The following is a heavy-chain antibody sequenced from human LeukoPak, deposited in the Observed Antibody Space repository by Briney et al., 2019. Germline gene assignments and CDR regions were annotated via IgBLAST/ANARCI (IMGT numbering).Heavy chain of an antibody. D-gene: IGHD3-10*01. V-gene: IGHV4-31*03. CDR2: IYYSGST. J-gene: IGHJ4*02. Sequence: SETLSLTCTVSGGSISSGGYYWSWIRQHPGKGLEWIGYIYYSGSTYYNPSLKSRVTISVDTSKNQFSLELSSVTAADTAVYYCARAPAMGYYGSGSYFFDYWGQGTLVTVSS. CDR3: ARAPAMGYYGSGSYFFDY. CDR1: GGSISSGGYY.